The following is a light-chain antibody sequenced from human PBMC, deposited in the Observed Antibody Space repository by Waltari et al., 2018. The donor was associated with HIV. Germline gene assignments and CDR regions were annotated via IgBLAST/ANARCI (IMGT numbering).Light chain of an antibody. CDR2: DAS. J-gene: IGKJ4*01. V-gene: IGKV3-11*01. CDR3: QQRSNWPPLT. Sequence: SLSPGERATLSCRASQGVSSYLAWYQQKPGQAPRLLIYDASNRATGIPARFSGSGSGTDFTLTISSLEPEDFAVYYCQQRSNWPPLTFGGGTKVEIK. CDR1: QGVSSY.